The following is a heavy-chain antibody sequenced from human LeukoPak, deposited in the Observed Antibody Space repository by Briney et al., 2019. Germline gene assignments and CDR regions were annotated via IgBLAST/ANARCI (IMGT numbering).Heavy chain of an antibody. V-gene: IGHV3-23*01. J-gene: IGHJ3*02. CDR3: AKDQVLWFGEFDAFDI. CDR2: ISGSGGST. D-gene: IGHD3-10*01. CDR1: GFTFSSYA. Sequence: PGESLRLSCAASGFTFSSYAMSWVRQAPGKGLEWVSAISGSGGSTYYADSVKGRFTISRDNSKNTLYLQMNSLRAEDTAVYYCAKDQVLWFGEFDAFDIWGQGTMVTVSS.